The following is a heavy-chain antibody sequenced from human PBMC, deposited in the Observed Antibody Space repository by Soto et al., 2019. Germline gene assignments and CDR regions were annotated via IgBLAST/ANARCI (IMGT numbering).Heavy chain of an antibody. J-gene: IGHJ1*01. D-gene: IGHD3-16*02. V-gene: IGHV3-11*01. Sequence: GGSLSLSCAASGFTFSDYYMSWIRQAPGKGLEWVSYISSSGSTIYYADSVKGRFTISRDNAKNSLYLQMNSLRAEDTAVYYCARVGGDYIWGSYRHQYFQHWGQGTLVTVSS. CDR2: ISSSGSTI. CDR3: ARVGGDYIWGSYRHQYFQH. CDR1: GFTFSDYY.